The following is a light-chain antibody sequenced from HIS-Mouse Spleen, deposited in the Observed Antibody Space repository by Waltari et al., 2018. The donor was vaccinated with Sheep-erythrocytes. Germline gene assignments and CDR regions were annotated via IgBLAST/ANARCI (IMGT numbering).Light chain of an antibody. CDR2: DVS. CDR1: SSHVGGYNY. CDR3: CSYAGSYNHV. V-gene: IGLV2-11*01. Sequence: QSALTQPRSVSGSPGPSVTISCPGTSSHVGGYNYVSWYQQHPGTAPKLMIYDVSKRPSGVPDRFSGSKSGNTASLTISGLQAEDEADYYCCSYAGSYNHVFATGTKVTVL. J-gene: IGLJ1*01.